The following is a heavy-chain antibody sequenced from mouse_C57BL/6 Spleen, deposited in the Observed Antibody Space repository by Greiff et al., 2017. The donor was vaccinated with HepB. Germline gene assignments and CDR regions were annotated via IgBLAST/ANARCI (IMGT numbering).Heavy chain of an antibody. V-gene: IGHV3-6*01. CDR1: GYSITSGYY. Sequence: ESGPGLVKPSQSLSLTCSVTGYSITSGYYWNWIRQFPGNKLEWMGYISYDGSNNYNPSLKNRISITRDTSKNQFFLKLNSVTTEDTATYYCASYYGYDGGPSSFDYWGQGTTLTVSS. CDR3: ASYYGYDGGPSSFDY. J-gene: IGHJ2*01. D-gene: IGHD2-2*01. CDR2: ISYDGSN.